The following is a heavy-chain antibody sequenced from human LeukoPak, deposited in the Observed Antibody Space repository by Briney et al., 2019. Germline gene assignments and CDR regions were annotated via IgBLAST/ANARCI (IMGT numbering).Heavy chain of an antibody. D-gene: IGHD3-9*01. V-gene: IGHV3-20*01. CDR2: INWNGGST. CDR3: ARVDILTGYYPFDY. Sequence: GGSLRLFCAASGFTFDDYGMSWVRQAPGKGLEWVSGINWNGGSTGYADSVKGRFTISRDNAKNSLYLQMNSLRAEDTALYHCARVDILTGYYPFDYWGQGTLVTVSS. J-gene: IGHJ4*02. CDR1: GFTFDDYG.